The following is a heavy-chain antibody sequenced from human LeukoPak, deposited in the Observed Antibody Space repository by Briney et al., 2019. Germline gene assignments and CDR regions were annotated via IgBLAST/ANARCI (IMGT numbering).Heavy chain of an antibody. CDR1: GGSISSGDYY. CDR2: IYYSGST. D-gene: IGHD3-9*01. V-gene: IGHV4-30-4*08. CDR3: ARVGAKGVLRYFDWLSTGYYFDY. J-gene: IGHJ4*02. Sequence: SQTLSLTCTVSGGSISSGDYYWSWIRQPPGKGLEWIGYIYYSGSTYYNPSLKSRVAISVDTSKNQFSLKLSSVTAADTAVYYCARVGAKGVLRYFDWLSTGYYFDYWGQGTLVTVSS.